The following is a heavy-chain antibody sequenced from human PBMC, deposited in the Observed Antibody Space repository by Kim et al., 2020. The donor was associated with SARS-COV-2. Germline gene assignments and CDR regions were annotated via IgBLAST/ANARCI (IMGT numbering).Heavy chain of an antibody. J-gene: IGHJ6*02. V-gene: IGHV3-11*03. CDR3: ARLGIYSYLYYYYYGMDV. Sequence: KGRFTISREDAKNSLYLQMNSLRAEDTAVYYCARLGIYSYLYYYYYGMDVWGQGTTVTVSS. D-gene: IGHD5-18*01.